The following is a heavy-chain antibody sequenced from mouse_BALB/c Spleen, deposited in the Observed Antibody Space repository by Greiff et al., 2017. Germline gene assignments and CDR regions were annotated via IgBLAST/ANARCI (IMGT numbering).Heavy chain of an antibody. J-gene: IGHJ4*01. Sequence: VQRVESGPGLVAPSQSLSITCTVSGFSLTSYDISWIRQPPGKGLEWLGVIWTGGGTNYNSAFMSRLSISKDNSKSQVFLKMNSLQTDDTAIYYCVRGRGAMDYWGQGTSVTVSS. CDR2: IWTGGGT. V-gene: IGHV2-9-2*01. CDR3: VRGRGAMDY. CDR1: GFSLTSYD.